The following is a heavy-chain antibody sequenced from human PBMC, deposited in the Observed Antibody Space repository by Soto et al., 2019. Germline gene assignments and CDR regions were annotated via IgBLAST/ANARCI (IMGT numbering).Heavy chain of an antibody. J-gene: IGHJ6*02. V-gene: IGHV3-43*01. Sequence: GGSLRLSCAASGFTFYDYTMHWFRQAPGKGLEWVSLISWDGGSTYYADSVKGRFTIPRDNSKNSLYLQMNSLRTEDTALYYCAKDFSVSGYDGYYHYYGLGVRGQETTVTVSS. D-gene: IGHD5-12*01. CDR1: GFTFYDYT. CDR2: ISWDGGST. CDR3: AKDFSVSGYDGYYHYYGLGV.